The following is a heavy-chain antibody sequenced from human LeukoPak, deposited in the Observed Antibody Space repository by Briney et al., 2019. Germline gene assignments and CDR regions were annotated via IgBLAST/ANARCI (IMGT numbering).Heavy chain of an antibody. CDR2: ISGSGGRT. V-gene: IGHV3-23*01. Sequence: GGSLRLSCVASGFTFSSYAMNWVRQAPGKGLEWVPAISGSGGRTYYADSVEGRFTISRDNSKNTLYLELNSLRVEDTAVYYCAISRGGDYIYDAFIWGQGTVVTVSS. CDR3: AISRGGDYIYDAFI. D-gene: IGHD3-16*01. CDR1: GFTFSSYA. J-gene: IGHJ3*02.